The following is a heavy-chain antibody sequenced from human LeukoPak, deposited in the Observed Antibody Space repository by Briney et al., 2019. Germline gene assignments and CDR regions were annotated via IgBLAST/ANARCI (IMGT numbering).Heavy chain of an antibody. CDR3: AREGAITAAVDY. V-gene: IGHV4-59*12. CDR1: GGSISTYY. Sequence: SETLSLTCTVSGGSISTYYWNWIRQPPGKGLEWIGYIYYSGSTNYNPSLKSRVTISVDTSKNQFSLKLSSVTAADTAVYYCAREGAITAAVDYWGQGTLVTVSS. D-gene: IGHD1-20*01. J-gene: IGHJ4*02. CDR2: IYYSGST.